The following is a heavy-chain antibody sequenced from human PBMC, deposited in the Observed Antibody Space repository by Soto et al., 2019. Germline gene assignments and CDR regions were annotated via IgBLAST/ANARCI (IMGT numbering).Heavy chain of an antibody. CDR2: TYYRSKWSH. CDR1: GDSVSSNTVA. V-gene: IGHV6-1*01. D-gene: IGHD4-17*01. Sequence: SQTLSLTCVISGDSVSSNTVAWNWIRQSPSGGLEWLGRTYYRSKWSHDYAVSVESRITINPDTSKSQFSLQLDSVTPADTAVYFCARDSPGYGDYVLFDYWGQGTRVTSPQ. CDR3: ARDSPGYGDYVLFDY. J-gene: IGHJ4*02.